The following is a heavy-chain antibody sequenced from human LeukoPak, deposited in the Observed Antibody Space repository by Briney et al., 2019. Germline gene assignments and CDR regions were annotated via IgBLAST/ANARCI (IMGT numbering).Heavy chain of an antibody. CDR3: AKREGSGTYYVFAD. CDR2: INHNGNVN. J-gene: IGHJ4*02. D-gene: IGHD1-26*01. Sequence: GGSLRLPCAASGFTFSSYWMDWARQAPGKGLEWVASINHNGNVNYYVDSVKGRFTISRDNSKSTLYLQMNSLRAEDTAVYYCAKREGSGTYYVFADWGRGTLVTVSS. V-gene: IGHV3-7*03. CDR1: GFTFSSYW.